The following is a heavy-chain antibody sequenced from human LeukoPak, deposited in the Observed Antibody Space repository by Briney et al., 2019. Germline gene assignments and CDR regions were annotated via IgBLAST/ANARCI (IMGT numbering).Heavy chain of an antibody. D-gene: IGHD6-13*01. Sequence: PGGSLRLSCAASGFTFSSYAMSWVRQAPGKGLEWVSAISGSGGSTYYADSVKGRFTISRDNSKNTLYLQMNSLRAEDTALYYCARSQYSSSWSIAFDIWGQGTMVTVSS. CDR3: ARSQYSSSWSIAFDI. CDR1: GFTFSSYA. J-gene: IGHJ3*02. V-gene: IGHV3-23*01. CDR2: ISGSGGST.